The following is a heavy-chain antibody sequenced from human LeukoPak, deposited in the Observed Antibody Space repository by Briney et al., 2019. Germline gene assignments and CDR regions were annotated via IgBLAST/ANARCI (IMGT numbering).Heavy chain of an antibody. D-gene: IGHD2-21*01. CDR2: ISDSGST. CDR1: GGSLSDGHYY. V-gene: IGHV4-30-4*01. J-gene: IGHJ4*02. Sequence: KPSQTLSLTCIVSGGSLSDGHYYWSWIRQPPGKGLEWIGYISDSGSTTYNPSLKSRLSMSVDTSKKQFSLKLSSVTGADTSIYFCATYNVGGNSFDYWGQGTLVAVSS. CDR3: ATYNVGGNSFDY.